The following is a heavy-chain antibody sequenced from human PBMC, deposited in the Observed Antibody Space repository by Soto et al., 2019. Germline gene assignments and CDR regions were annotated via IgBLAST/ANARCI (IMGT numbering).Heavy chain of an antibody. D-gene: IGHD2-21*01. Sequence: SETLSLTCSVSGAALNSGNYYWSWIRQVPGKGLEWIGHIYVTGAVDYNPSLRDRITISQDTSERQFSLNLRLVTAADTAVYYCARLRIATNNYKWFDPWGQVTLVTVSS. CDR3: ARLRIATNNYKWFDP. CDR2: IYVTGAV. CDR1: GAALNSGNYY. V-gene: IGHV4-31*03. J-gene: IGHJ5*02.